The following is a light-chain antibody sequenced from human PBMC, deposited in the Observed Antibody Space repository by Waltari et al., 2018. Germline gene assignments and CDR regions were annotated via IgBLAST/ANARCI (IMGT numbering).Light chain of an antibody. CDR2: KDT. V-gene: IGLV3-25*03. J-gene: IGLJ3*02. Sequence: SYELPQPPPVSVSPGQTATITCSGDTLPKQFAHWYHQKPGQAPVVVIYKDTERPSGIPERCSGSSSGTTVTLTINGVQAEDEADYYCQSADSSGTWVFGGGTKLTVL. CDR1: TLPKQF. CDR3: QSADSSGTWV.